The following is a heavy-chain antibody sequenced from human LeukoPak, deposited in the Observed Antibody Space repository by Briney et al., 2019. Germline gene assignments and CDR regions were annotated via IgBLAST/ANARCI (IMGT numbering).Heavy chain of an antibody. Sequence: SETLSLTCTVSGGSISSHYWSWIRQPPGQGLEWIGYVHSSGGANYNPSLKSRVTISVDTSKNQFSLKLSSVTAADTAVYYCARRYSSSWYYFDYWGQGTLVTVSS. V-gene: IGHV4-59*08. CDR3: ARRYSSSWYYFDY. CDR1: GGSISSHY. CDR2: VHSSGGA. J-gene: IGHJ4*02. D-gene: IGHD6-13*01.